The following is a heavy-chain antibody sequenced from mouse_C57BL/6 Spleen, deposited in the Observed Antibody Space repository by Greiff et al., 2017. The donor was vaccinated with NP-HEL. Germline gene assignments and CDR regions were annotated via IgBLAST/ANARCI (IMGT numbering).Heavy chain of an antibody. CDR2: IWSGGST. D-gene: IGHD1-2*01. CDR3: ARNGGLLRPHYFDY. J-gene: IGHJ2*01. Sequence: QVQLQQSGPGLVQPSQSLSITCTVSGFSLTSYGVHWVRQSPGKGLEWLGVIWSGGSTDYNAAFISRLSISKDNSKSQVFFKMNSLQADGTAIYXCARNGGLLRPHYFDYWGQGTTLTVSS. CDR1: GFSLTSYG. V-gene: IGHV2-2*01.